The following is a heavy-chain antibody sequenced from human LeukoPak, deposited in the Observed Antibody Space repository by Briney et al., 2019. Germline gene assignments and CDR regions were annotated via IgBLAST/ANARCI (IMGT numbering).Heavy chain of an antibody. Sequence: GGSLRLSCAASGFTFSSYGMHWVRQAPGKGLEWVAVISYDGSNKYYADSVKGRFTISRDNSKNTLYLQMNSLRAEDTAVYYCAKSRPSSGYYYSIDYWGQGTLVTVSS. CDR1: GFTFSSYG. V-gene: IGHV3-30*18. CDR2: ISYDGSNK. J-gene: IGHJ4*02. CDR3: AKSRPSSGYYYSIDY. D-gene: IGHD3-22*01.